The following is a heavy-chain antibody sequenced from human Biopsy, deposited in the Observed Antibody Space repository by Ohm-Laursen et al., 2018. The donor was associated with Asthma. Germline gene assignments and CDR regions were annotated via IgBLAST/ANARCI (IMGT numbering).Heavy chain of an antibody. CDR2: ISHDGQTQ. J-gene: IGHJ4*01. CDR3: AKRRGYSDFNDFDY. D-gene: IGHD4-11*01. V-gene: IGHV3-30*18. Sequence: SLRLSCAASGFTFSRYAIHWVRQAPGKGLEWVAVISHDGQTQHYAESVKGRFALSRDNSQNTLYLQMISLRTDDTAVYYCAKRRGYSDFNDFDYWGHRTLVTVSS. CDR1: GFTFSRYA.